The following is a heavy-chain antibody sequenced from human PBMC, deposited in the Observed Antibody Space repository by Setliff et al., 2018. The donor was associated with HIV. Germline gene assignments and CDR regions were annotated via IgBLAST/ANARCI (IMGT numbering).Heavy chain of an antibody. CDR2: IYPSGTI. J-gene: IGHJ5*02. CDR3: AGSMGATKGSWFEP. CDR1: AASIRNSY. V-gene: IGHV4-4*07. D-gene: IGHD1-26*01. Sequence: PSETLSLTCTVSAASIRNSYWTWIRQPAGKGLEWIGRIYPSGTINYSPSLKSRVTMSVDTSKNQFSLRLTSVSAADTALYYCAGSMGATKGSWFEPWGQGTLVTVSS.